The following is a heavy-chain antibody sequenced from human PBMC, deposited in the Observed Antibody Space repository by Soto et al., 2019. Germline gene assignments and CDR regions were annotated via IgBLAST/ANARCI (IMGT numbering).Heavy chain of an antibody. CDR2: INAGNGNT. J-gene: IGHJ4*02. CDR1: GYTFTSYA. V-gene: IGHV1-3*01. D-gene: IGHD3-3*01. Sequence: GSVKVSCKASGYTFTSYAMHWVRQAPGQRLEWMGWINAGNGNTKYSQKFQGRVTITRDTSASTAYMELSSLRSEDTAVYYCARELTYYDFWSGYYPSYFDYWGQGTLVTVSS. CDR3: ARELTYYDFWSGYYPSYFDY.